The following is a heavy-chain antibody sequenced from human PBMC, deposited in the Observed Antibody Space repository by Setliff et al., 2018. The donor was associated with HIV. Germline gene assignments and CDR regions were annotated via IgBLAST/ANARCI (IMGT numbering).Heavy chain of an antibody. Sequence: PSETLSLTCAVSGGSVSSTNWWNWVRQPPGKGLEWIGEIFHSGSTYYNPSLKSRVTISVDTSKNQFSLKLISVTAADTAVYYCARQKRGVDAFDIWGQGTMVTVSS. CDR1: GGSVSSTNW. V-gene: IGHV4-4*02. CDR3: ARQKRGVDAFDI. CDR2: IFHSGST. J-gene: IGHJ3*02. D-gene: IGHD3-10*01.